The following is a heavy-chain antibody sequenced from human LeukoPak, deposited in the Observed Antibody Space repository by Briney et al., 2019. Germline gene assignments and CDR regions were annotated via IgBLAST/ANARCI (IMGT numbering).Heavy chain of an antibody. D-gene: IGHD3-22*01. CDR1: GFTFGDYA. J-gene: IGHJ4*02. Sequence: KSGGSLRLSCTVSGFTFGDYAMSWFRQAPGKGLEWVGFIKSKAYGGTTEYAASVKGRFTISRDDSKSIVYLQMNSLKTEDTAVYYCTRVHYYDNSGRPNDYWGQGTLVTVSS. CDR2: IKSKAYGGTT. V-gene: IGHV3-49*05. CDR3: TRVHYYDNSGRPNDY.